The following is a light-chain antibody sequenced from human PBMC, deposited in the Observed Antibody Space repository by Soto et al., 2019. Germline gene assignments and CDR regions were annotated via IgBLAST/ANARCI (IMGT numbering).Light chain of an antibody. CDR2: EVS. J-gene: IGLJ3*02. V-gene: IGLV2-14*01. Sequence: QSVLTQPASVSGSPGQSITISCTGTSSDVADYNYVSWYQQHPGKAPKLMIYEVSNRPSGVSNRFSGSKSGNTASLTISGLLAEDEADYYCSSYTTSSTLEVFGGGTKLTVL. CDR1: SSDVADYNY. CDR3: SSYTTSSTLEV.